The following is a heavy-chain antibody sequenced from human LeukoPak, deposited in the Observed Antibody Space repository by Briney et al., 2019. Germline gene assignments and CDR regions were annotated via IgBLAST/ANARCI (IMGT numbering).Heavy chain of an antibody. D-gene: IGHD3-10*01. Sequence: GGSLRLSCAASGFTFDDYAMHWVRQVPGQGLEWVSGSWNSASIGYADSVKGRFTISRDNAKNSLFLQMNSLRVEDTALYYCAKVIHVSGWGSRSFDFWGQGTLVTVSS. CDR3: AKVIHVSGWGSRSFDF. V-gene: IGHV3-9*01. J-gene: IGHJ4*02. CDR2: SWNSASI. CDR1: GFTFDDYA.